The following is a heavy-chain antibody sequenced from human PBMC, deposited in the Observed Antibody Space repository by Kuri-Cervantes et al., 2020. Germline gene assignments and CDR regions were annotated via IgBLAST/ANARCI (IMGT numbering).Heavy chain of an antibody. V-gene: IGHV4-34*01. J-gene: IGHJ6*02. D-gene: IGHD6-19*01. Sequence: SETLSLTCAVYGGSFSGYYWSWIRQPPGKGLEWIGEINHSGSTNYNPSLKSRVTISVDTSKNQFSLKLSSVTAADTAVYYCARDRREGHQWLVPWSYYYYGMDVWGQGTTVTVSS. CDR1: GGSFSGYY. CDR3: ARDRREGHQWLVPWSYYYYGMDV. CDR2: INHSGST.